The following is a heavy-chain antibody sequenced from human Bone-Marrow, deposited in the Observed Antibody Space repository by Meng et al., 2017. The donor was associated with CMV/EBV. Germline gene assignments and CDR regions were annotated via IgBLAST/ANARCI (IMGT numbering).Heavy chain of an antibody. D-gene: IGHD1-26*01. CDR2: ISYDGSNK. Sequence: SCAASGFTFSSYAMHWVRQAPGKGLEWVAVISYDGSNKYYADSVKGRFTISRDNSKNTLYLQMNSLRAEDTAVYYCARVDRGASGYWGQGTLVTVSS. CDR3: ARVDRGASGY. CDR1: GFTFSSYA. J-gene: IGHJ4*02. V-gene: IGHV3-30*04.